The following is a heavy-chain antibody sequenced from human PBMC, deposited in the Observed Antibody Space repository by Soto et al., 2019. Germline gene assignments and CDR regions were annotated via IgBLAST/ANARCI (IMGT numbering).Heavy chain of an antibody. Sequence: ASVKVSCKASGYTFTSYDINWVRQATGQGLEWMGWMNPNSGNTGYAQKFQGRVTMTRNTSISTAYMELSSLRSEDTAVYYCARVYGSGSGGDYCYYMDVWGKGTTVTVSS. CDR1: GYTFTSYD. D-gene: IGHD3-10*01. V-gene: IGHV1-8*01. J-gene: IGHJ6*03. CDR2: MNPNSGNT. CDR3: ARVYGSGSGGDYCYYMDV.